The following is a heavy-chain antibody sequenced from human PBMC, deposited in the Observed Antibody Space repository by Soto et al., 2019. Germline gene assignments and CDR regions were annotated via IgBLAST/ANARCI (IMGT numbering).Heavy chain of an antibody. CDR3: ARDGGRHSGGIDY. V-gene: IGHV1-69*01. CDR1: GGTFSSYS. Sequence: QVQLVQSGAEVKNPGSSVKVSCKASGGTFSSYSINWVRQAPGHGLEWMGEIIRILGTANYAQKVQGRVTSTADESTSTAYMEMISLRSEDTAVYYCARDGGRHSGGIDYWGQGTLVTVSS. J-gene: IGHJ4*02. D-gene: IGHD1-26*01. CDR2: IIRILGTA.